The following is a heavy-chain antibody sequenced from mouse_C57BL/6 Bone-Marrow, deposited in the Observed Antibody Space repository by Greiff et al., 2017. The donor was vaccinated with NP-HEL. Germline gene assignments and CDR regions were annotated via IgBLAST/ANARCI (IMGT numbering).Heavy chain of an antibody. D-gene: IGHD1-1*01. V-gene: IGHV5-12*01. CDR3: ARRGYYDYYAMDY. CDR1: GFTFSDYY. CDR2: ISTGGGST. J-gene: IGHJ4*01. Sequence: EVQVVESGGGLAQPGGSLKLSCAASGFTFSDYYMYWVSQTPEKRLEWVAYISTGGGSTYYPDTVKGRFTISRDNAKNTLYLQMSRLKSEDTAMYYCARRGYYDYYAMDYWGQGTSVTVAS.